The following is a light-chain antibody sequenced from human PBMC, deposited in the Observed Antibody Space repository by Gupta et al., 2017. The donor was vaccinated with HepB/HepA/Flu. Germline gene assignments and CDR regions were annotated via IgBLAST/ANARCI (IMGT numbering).Light chain of an antibody. Sequence: IVLPQSPATLSLSPGARATLSCRASQSVSSYLAWYQPKPGQAPRLRIYDASNRATGIPARFSGSGSGTDFTLTISSLEPEDFAVYYCQQRSNVPRLTFGPGTKVDIK. J-gene: IGKJ3*01. CDR2: DAS. CDR3: QQRSNVPRLT. V-gene: IGKV3-11*01. CDR1: QSVSSY.